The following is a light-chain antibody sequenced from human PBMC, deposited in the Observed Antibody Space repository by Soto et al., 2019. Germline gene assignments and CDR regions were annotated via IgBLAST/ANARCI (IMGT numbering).Light chain of an antibody. CDR2: AAS. CDR1: QSIDNR. V-gene: IGKV3-15*01. J-gene: IGKJ1*01. Sequence: IVMTQSPATLSVSPGERATLSCRAGQSIDNRVAWYQQRPGQAPRLLIYAASTRATGIPARFSGSGSGTEFTLTSSGLQSEDFGVYYCQQYYSWRTFGQGTNVEIK. CDR3: QQYYSWRT.